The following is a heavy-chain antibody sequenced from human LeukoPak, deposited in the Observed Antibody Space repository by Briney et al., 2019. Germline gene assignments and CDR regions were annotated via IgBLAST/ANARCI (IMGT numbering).Heavy chain of an antibody. CDR1: GFTFSTYS. CDR3: ARVRGYCSSTSCSPAYYMDV. D-gene: IGHD2-2*01. Sequence: GGSLRLSCAASGFTFSTYSMNWVRQAPGKGLEWVSSISSASTYIHYADSVKGRFTISRDNAKNSLYLQMNSLTAEDTAVYYCARVRGYCSSTSCSPAYYMDVWGKGTTVTVSS. V-gene: IGHV3-21*01. J-gene: IGHJ6*03. CDR2: ISSASTYI.